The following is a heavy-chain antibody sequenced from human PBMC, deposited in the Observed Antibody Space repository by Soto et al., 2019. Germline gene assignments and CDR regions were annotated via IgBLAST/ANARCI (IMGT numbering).Heavy chain of an antibody. D-gene: IGHD3-10*01. CDR3: ARDGGYYYGSGSYQFDY. V-gene: IGHV3-64*01. CDR1: GFTFSSYA. J-gene: IGHJ4*02. Sequence: EVQLVESGGGLVQPEGSLRLSCAASGFTFSSYAMHWVRQAPGKGLEYVSAISSNGGSTYYANSVKGRFTISRDNSKNTLYLQMGSLRAEDMAVYYCARDGGYYYGSGSYQFDYWGQGTLVTVSS. CDR2: ISSNGGST.